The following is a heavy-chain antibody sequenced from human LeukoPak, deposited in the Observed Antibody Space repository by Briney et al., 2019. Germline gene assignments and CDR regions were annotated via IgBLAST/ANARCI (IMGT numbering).Heavy chain of an antibody. Sequence: SETLSLTCTVSGGSISSYYWSWIRQPPGKGLEWIGYIYYSGSTNYNPSLKSRVTISVDTSKNQFSLKLSSVTAADTAVYYCARANDVWGSYRPYWYFDVWGRGTLVTVSS. CDR1: GGSISSYY. V-gene: IGHV4-59*01. D-gene: IGHD3-16*02. J-gene: IGHJ2*01. CDR2: IYYSGST. CDR3: ARANDVWGSYRPYWYFDV.